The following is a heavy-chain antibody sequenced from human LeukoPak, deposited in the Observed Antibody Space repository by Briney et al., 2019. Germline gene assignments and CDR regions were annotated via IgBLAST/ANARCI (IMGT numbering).Heavy chain of an antibody. CDR3: ARDWFHAIDY. CDR1: GFTFSNYA. J-gene: IGHJ4*02. V-gene: IGHV3-23*01. D-gene: IGHD2/OR15-2a*01. Sequence: GGSLRLSWAASGFTFSNYAMRWVRQAPGKGLEWVSGISGSGDSTYYADSVKGRFTISRDNSKNTLYLQMNSLRAEDTAVYYCARDWFHAIDYWGQGTLVTVSS. CDR2: ISGSGDST.